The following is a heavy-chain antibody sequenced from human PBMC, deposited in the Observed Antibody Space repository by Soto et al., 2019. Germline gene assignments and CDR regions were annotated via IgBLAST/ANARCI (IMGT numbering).Heavy chain of an antibody. D-gene: IGHD6-13*01. CDR1: GGTFSSYT. Sequence: QVQLVQSGAEVKKPGSSVKVSCKASGGTFSSYTISWVRQAPGQGLEWMGRIIPILGIANYAQKFQGRVTMSAEKYTSTADMELRSLRSEDTAVYYWARGGVGYSSSWPTNWGQGTLVTVSS. J-gene: IGHJ4*02. CDR3: ARGGVGYSSSWPTN. V-gene: IGHV1-69*02. CDR2: IIPILGIA.